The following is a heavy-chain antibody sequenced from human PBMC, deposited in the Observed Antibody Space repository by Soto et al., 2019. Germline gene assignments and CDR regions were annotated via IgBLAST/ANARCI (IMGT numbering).Heavy chain of an antibody. CDR2: ISQSGAT. V-gene: IGHV4-30-2*01. CDR1: GGSITSGAYS. Sequence: SETLSLTCAVSGGSITSGAYSWSWIRQPPGKVLEWLGYISQSGATSYNPSLERRVTISMDRSKNAFSLTLSSVTADDTAVYYCARGIWNIVEMIYGFYFDPWGPGTLVTVSS. J-gene: IGHJ5*02. CDR3: ARGIWNIVEMIYGFYFDP. D-gene: IGHD2-15*01.